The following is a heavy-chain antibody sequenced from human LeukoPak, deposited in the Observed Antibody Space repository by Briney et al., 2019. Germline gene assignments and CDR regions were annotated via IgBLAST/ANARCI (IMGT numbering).Heavy chain of an antibody. V-gene: IGHV3-11*06. J-gene: IGHJ4*02. D-gene: IGHD6-13*01. Sequence: GGSLRLSCAASGFTFSDYYMSWIRQAPGKELEWVSSISSSSSYIYYADSVKGRFTISRDNAKNSLYLQMNSLRAEDTAVYYFARDIAAAGFFDYWGQGTLVTVSS. CDR1: GFTFSDYY. CDR2: ISSSSSYI. CDR3: ARDIAAAGFFDY.